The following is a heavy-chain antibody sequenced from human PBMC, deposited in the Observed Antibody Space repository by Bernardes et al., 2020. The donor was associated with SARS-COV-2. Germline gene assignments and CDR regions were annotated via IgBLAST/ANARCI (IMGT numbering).Heavy chain of an antibody. Sequence: GILRLSCAASGFSFSTNAMRWVRQAPGKGLEWVSSISSSRSYIYYADSVKGRFTISRDNAKKSLYLQMSSLRAEDTAVYYCARENYIDYYYGMDVWGQGTTVTVSS. J-gene: IGHJ6*02. D-gene: IGHD3-10*01. CDR2: ISSSRSYI. V-gene: IGHV3-21*01. CDR1: GFSFSTNA. CDR3: ARENYIDYYYGMDV.